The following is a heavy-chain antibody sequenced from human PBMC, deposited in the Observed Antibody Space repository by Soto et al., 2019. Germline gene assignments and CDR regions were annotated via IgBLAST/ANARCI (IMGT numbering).Heavy chain of an antibody. CDR2: IFSNDEK. D-gene: IGHD3-3*01. CDR1: GFSLSNARMG. CDR3: ARIRDYDFWSGWGYYFDY. V-gene: IGHV2-26*01. Sequence: GPTLVNPTETLTLTCTVSGFSLSNARMGVSWIRQPPGKALEWLAHIFSNDEKSYSTSLKSRLTISKDTSKSQVVLTMTNMDPVDTATYYCARIRDYDFWSGWGYYFDYWGQGTLVTVSS. J-gene: IGHJ4*02.